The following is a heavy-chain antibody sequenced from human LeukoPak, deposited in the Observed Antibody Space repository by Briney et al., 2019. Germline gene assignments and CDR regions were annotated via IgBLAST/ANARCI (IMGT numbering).Heavy chain of an antibody. CDR1: GYTFTGYY. CDR2: INPNSGGT. J-gene: IGHJ4*02. Sequence: ASVKVSCKASGYTFTGYYMHWVRQAPGQGLEWMGWINPNSGGTSYAQKFQGRVTMTRDTSTSTVYMELSSLRSEDTAVYYCARDQTPGITGTTEGDYWGQGTLVTVSS. D-gene: IGHD1-7*01. V-gene: IGHV1-2*02. CDR3: ARDQTPGITGTTEGDY.